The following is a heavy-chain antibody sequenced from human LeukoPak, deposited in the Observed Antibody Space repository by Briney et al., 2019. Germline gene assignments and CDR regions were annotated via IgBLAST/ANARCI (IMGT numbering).Heavy chain of an antibody. CDR2: INPSGGST. CDR3: ARSVLRVSCTSCPYGDY. D-gene: IGHD2-2*01. Sequence: GASVKVSCKASGYTFTSYYMHWVRQAPGQGLEWMGIINPSGGSTSYAQKFQGRVTMTRDTSTSTVYMELSSLRSEDTAVYYCARSVLRVSCTSCPYGDYWGQGTLVTVSS. V-gene: IGHV1-46*01. J-gene: IGHJ4*02. CDR1: GYTFTSYY.